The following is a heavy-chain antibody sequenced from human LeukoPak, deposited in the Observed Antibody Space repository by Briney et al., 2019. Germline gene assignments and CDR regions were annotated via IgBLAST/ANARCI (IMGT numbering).Heavy chain of an antibody. Sequence: GGSLRLSCAASGFTFSSYEMNWVRQAPGKGLEWVSYISSSGSTIYYADSVKGRFTISRDNAKNSLYLQMNSLRAEDTAVYYCARVSGQDILTGSYDYWGQGTLVTVS. V-gene: IGHV3-48*03. CDR1: GFTFSSYE. J-gene: IGHJ4*02. CDR2: ISSSGSTI. CDR3: ARVSGQDILTGSYDY. D-gene: IGHD3-9*01.